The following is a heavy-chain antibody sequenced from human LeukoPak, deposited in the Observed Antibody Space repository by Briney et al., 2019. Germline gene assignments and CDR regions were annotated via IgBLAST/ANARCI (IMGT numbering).Heavy chain of an antibody. CDR2: ISGSGGST. CDR3: AKDENYGDYRY. J-gene: IGHJ4*02. V-gene: IGHV3-23*01. Sequence: PEGSLRLSCAASGFTFSSYEMNWVRQAPGKGLEWVSAISGSGGSTYYADSVKGRFTISRDNSKNTLYLQMNSLRAEDTAVYYCAKDENYGDYRYWGQGTLVTVSS. D-gene: IGHD4-17*01. CDR1: GFTFSSYE.